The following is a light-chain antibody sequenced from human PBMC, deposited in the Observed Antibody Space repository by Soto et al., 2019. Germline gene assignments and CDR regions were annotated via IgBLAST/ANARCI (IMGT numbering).Light chain of an antibody. J-gene: IGKJ2*01. V-gene: IGKV3-20*01. Sequence: EVVLTQSPGTLSLSPGERATLSCRASQSVSNNYFAWYQQKPGQAPRLLIFGSSDRATGIPDRFSGSGSGPDFTLPISSLEPEDFAVYYCQQYGSSPPYTFGQGTKLEIK. CDR3: QQYGSSPPYT. CDR1: QSVSNNY. CDR2: GSS.